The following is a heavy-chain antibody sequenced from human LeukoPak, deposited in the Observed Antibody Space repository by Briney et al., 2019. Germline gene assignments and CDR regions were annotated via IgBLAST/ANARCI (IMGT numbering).Heavy chain of an antibody. Sequence: ASVKVSCKASGYTFTSYDINWVRQATGQGLEWMGWMNPNSGNTGYAQKFQGRVTMTRNTSISTAYMELSSLRSEDTAVYYCARSIETLTYSSSWYFPVDYWGQGTLVTVSP. J-gene: IGHJ4*02. CDR1: GYTFTSYD. CDR3: ARSIETLTYSSSWYFPVDY. D-gene: IGHD6-13*01. CDR2: MNPNSGNT. V-gene: IGHV1-8*01.